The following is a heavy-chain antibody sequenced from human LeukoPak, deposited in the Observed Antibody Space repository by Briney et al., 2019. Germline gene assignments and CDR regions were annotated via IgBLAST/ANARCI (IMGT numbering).Heavy chain of an antibody. J-gene: IGHJ5*02. D-gene: IGHD3-10*01. CDR2: INHSGST. Sequence: SETLSLTCAVYGGSFSGYYWSWIRQPPGKGLEWIGEINHSGSTNYNPSLKSRVTISVDTSKNQSSLKLSSVTAADTAVYYCARGRYGSGSYYSGFHWFDPWGQGTLVTVSS. CDR1: GGSFSGYY. V-gene: IGHV4-34*01. CDR3: ARGRYGSGSYYSGFHWFDP.